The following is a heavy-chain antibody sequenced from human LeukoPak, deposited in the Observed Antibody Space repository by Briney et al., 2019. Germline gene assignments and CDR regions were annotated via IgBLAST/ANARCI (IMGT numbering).Heavy chain of an antibody. D-gene: IGHD6-19*01. CDR2: IYHSGST. Sequence: SETLSLTCTVSGGSISSGGYYWSWIRRPPGKGLEWIGYIYHSGSTYYNPSPKSRVTISVDRSKNQFSLKLSSVTAADTAVYYCATSGYSSGLFHYWGQGTLATVSS. V-gene: IGHV4-30-2*01. CDR1: GGSISSGGYY. CDR3: ATSGYSSGLFHY. J-gene: IGHJ4*02.